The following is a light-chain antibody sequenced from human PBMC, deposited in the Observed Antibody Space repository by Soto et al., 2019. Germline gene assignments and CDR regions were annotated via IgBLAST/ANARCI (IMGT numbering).Light chain of an antibody. CDR3: TSFSSSSTPYV. CDR2: EGH. CDR1: SGFVGSFSL. Sequence: QSALAQPASVSGSPGQSITISCTGTSGFVGSFSLVSWYQQHPGKAPKVMISEGHRRPSGVPDRFSGSKSGNTASLTISGLQAEDEADYYCTSFSSSSTPYVXGTGTKVTVL. V-gene: IGLV2-14*02. J-gene: IGLJ1*01.